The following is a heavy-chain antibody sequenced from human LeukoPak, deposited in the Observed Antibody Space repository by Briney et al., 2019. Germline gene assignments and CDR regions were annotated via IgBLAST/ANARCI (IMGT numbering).Heavy chain of an antibody. V-gene: IGHV3-23*01. Sequence: GGSLRLSCAASGFTFSSYAMSWVRQAPGKGLEWVSAISGSGGSTYYADSVKGRFTISRDNSKNTLYLQMNSLRAEDTAVYYCAKAYYYDSSVYDAFDIWGQGTMVTVSS. D-gene: IGHD3-22*01. CDR2: ISGSGGST. J-gene: IGHJ3*02. CDR3: AKAYYYDSSVYDAFDI. CDR1: GFTFSSYA.